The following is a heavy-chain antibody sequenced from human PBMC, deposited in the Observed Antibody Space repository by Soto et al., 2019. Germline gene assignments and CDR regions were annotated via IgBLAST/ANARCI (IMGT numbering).Heavy chain of an antibody. CDR3: ARAVAYGVIDY. D-gene: IGHD4-17*01. CDR1: GYTFTSYG. V-gene: IGHV1-18*01. J-gene: IGHJ4*02. CDR2: INAYNGNT. Sequence: QVQLVQSGAEVKKPGASVKVSCKASGYTFTSYGISWVRQAPGQGLEWMGWINAYNGNTNYAQKLQGRVTRTTDTTRSRGNMGPRSLRSEDEAVDYCARAVAYGVIDYWGQGTLVTVSS.